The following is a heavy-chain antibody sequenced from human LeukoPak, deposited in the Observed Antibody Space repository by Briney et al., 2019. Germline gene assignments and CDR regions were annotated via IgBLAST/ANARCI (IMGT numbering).Heavy chain of an antibody. D-gene: IGHD2-2*01. CDR3: AKHWSYCSTTSCFFNYYYYYMDV. CDR2: VSGADGTT. CDR1: GFTFSSYS. Sequence: GGSLRLSCAASGFTFSSYSMNWVRQAPGKGLEWVSDVSGADGTTYYADSVKGRFTISRDNSKSTLYLQMNNLRAEDTAVYYCAKHWSYCSTTSCFFNYYYYYMDVWGKGTTVTVSS. V-gene: IGHV3-23*01. J-gene: IGHJ6*03.